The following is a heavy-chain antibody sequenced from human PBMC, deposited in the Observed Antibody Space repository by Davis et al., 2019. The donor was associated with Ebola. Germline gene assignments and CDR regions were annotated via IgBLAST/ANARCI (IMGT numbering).Heavy chain of an antibody. CDR2: ISSSSSYI. CDR1: GFTFSSYS. Sequence: GESLKISCAASGFTFSSYSMNWVRQAPGKGLEWVSSISSSSSYIYYADSVKGRFTISRDNAKNSLYLQMNSLRAEDTAVYYCARDPLITGVYYYYGMDVWGQGTTVTVSS. CDR3: ARDPLITGVYYYYGMDV. J-gene: IGHJ6*02. V-gene: IGHV3-21*01. D-gene: IGHD7-27*01.